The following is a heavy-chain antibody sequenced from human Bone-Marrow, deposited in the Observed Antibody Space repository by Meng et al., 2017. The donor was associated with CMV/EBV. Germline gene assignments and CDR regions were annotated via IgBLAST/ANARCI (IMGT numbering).Heavy chain of an antibody. CDR1: GYVFTGYY. J-gene: IGHJ6*02. D-gene: IGHD4-11*01. Sequence: ASVKVSCKASGYVFTGYYMHWVRQAPGQGLEWMGWINPDSGGTNNAQKFQGRVTMTRDTSISTAYMELSRLRSDDTAVYYCARWVYDYHRVPGMDVWGQGTTVTVSS. CDR2: INPDSGGT. CDR3: ARWVYDYHRVPGMDV. V-gene: IGHV1-2*02.